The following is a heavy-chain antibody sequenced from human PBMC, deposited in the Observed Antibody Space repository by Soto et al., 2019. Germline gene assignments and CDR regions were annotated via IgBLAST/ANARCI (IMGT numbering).Heavy chain of an antibody. CDR3: ARGLWNDVFQY. V-gene: IGHV4-30-2*01. Sequence: QVQLQESGSGLLKPSQTLSLTCAVSGGSISSGGYSWTWIRQPPGKGLEWIGYVHHTGSTTYNPSLKTPDNISVHRPTNQFFLTLTSSTAVASAFYYCARGLWNDVFQYSGRGILVTVSS. D-gene: IGHD1-1*01. J-gene: IGHJ1*01. CDR1: GGSISSGGYS. CDR2: VHHTGST.